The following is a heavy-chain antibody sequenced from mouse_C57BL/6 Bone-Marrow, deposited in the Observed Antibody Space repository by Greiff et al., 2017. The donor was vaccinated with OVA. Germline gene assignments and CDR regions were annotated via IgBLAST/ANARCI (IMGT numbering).Heavy chain of an antibody. CDR1: GFTFSSYA. CDR2: ISDGGSYT. D-gene: IGHD1-1*01. Sequence: EVTLVESGGGLVKPGGSLKLSCAASGFTFSSYAMSWVRQTPEKRLEWVSTISDGGSYTYYPDNVKGRFTISRDNAKNNLYLQMRHLKSEDTAMYYCARGIRSPGDYWGQGTTLTVSS. CDR3: ARGIRSPGDY. J-gene: IGHJ2*01. V-gene: IGHV5-4*03.